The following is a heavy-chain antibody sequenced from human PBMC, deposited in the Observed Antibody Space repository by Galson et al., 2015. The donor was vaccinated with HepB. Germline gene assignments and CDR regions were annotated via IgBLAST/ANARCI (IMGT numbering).Heavy chain of an antibody. D-gene: IGHD3-22*01. CDR1: GSTFSSYS. Sequence: SLRLSCAASGSTFSSYSMNWVRQAPGRGLEWVSSISSSSSYIYYADSVKGRFTISRDNAKNSLYLQMNSLRAEDTAVYYCAREGYYDSSGYRYYYYYYGMDVWGQGTTVTVSS. CDR3: AREGYYDSSGYRYYYYYYGMDV. J-gene: IGHJ6*02. CDR2: ISSSSSYI. V-gene: IGHV3-21*01.